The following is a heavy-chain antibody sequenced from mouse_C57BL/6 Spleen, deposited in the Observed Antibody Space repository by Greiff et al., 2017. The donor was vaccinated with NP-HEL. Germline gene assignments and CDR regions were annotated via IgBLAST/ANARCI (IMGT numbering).Heavy chain of an antibody. CDR1: GFSLTSYA. CDR2: IWTGGGT. D-gene: IGHD1-1*01. CDR3: ASLYGSDWYFDV. Sequence: VQLVESGPGLVAPSPSLSITCTVSGFSLTSYAISWVRQPPGQGLEWLGVIWTGGGTNYNSALKSRLSISKDNSKSQVSLKMNSMQTDDTARYYCASLYGSDWYFDVWGTGTTVTVS. V-gene: IGHV2-9-1*01. J-gene: IGHJ1*03.